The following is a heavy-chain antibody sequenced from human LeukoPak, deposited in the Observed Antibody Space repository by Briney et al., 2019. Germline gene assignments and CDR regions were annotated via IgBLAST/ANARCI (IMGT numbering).Heavy chain of an antibody. J-gene: IGHJ1*01. CDR3: ATYAGSYSKYFQH. CDR1: EYSFTNYW. Sequence: GESLQISCKGSEYSFTNYWIGWVRQMPGKGLEWMGIIYPGDSDTRYSPSFQGQVTISADKSISTAYLQWSSLKASDTAMYFCATYAGSYSKYFQHWGQSTQVIVSS. V-gene: IGHV5-51*01. CDR2: IYPGDSDT. D-gene: IGHD3-10*01.